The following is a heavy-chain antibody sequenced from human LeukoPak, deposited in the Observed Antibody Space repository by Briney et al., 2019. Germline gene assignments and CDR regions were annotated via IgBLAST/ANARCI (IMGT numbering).Heavy chain of an antibody. V-gene: IGHV3-53*01. J-gene: IGHJ4*02. CDR1: GFSVSGKF. CDR3: ASGDGYLQPY. D-gene: IGHD5-24*01. CDR2: IHYDGKI. Sequence: GSLRLSCAASGFSVSGKFVSWVRQAPGKGLEWVSIIHYDGKIRYAGSVGGRFTIYRDDSENTLFLQMNSLRVDDTAVYFCASGDGYLQPYWGQGTLVTVSS.